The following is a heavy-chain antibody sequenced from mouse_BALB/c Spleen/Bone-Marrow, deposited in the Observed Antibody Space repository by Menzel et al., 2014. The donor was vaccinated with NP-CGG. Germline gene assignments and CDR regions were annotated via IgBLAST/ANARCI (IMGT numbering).Heavy chain of an antibody. Sequence: QVQLQQSGAELAKPGASVKLSCKASGYTFTSYWMNWVKQRPGQGLEWIGNINPSDGYTEYNQKFKDKATLTAVKSSTQACMQLRSLTSVDSSVYACAGDDYDAIAYWGQGTLVTVSA. J-gene: IGHJ3*01. CDR3: AGDDYDAIAY. V-gene: IGHV1-7*01. CDR1: GYTFTSYW. CDR2: INPSDGYT. D-gene: IGHD2-4*01.